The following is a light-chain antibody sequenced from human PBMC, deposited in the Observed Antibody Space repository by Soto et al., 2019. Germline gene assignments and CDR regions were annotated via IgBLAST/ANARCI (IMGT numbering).Light chain of an antibody. Sequence: DIQVTQSPSTLSASVGGRVTITCGASRSIGTWLAWYQQKPGKAPKLLIFDASTLESGVPSRFSGSGSGTDFTLTISSLQPDDFATYYCQQYSDSSGAFGQGTKV. CDR1: RSIGTW. V-gene: IGKV1-5*01. CDR2: DAS. CDR3: QQYSDSSGA. J-gene: IGKJ1*01.